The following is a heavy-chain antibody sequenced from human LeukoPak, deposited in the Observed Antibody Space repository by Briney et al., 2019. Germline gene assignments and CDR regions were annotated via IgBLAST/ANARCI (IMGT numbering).Heavy chain of an antibody. J-gene: IGHJ4*02. D-gene: IGHD6-13*01. V-gene: IGHV3-7*01. CDR2: IKEDGTEK. Sequence: PGGSLRLSCAASGFNFSSYWMSWVRQAPGKGLEWVANIKEDGTEKHYVDSVKGRFTIFRDNAEKTLYLQMNSLRVEDTAVYYCGSGSTWLPRGQGTLVTVPS. CDR3: GSGSTWLP. CDR1: GFNFSSYW.